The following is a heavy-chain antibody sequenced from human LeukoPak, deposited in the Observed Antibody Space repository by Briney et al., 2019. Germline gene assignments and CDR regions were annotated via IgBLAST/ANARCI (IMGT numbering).Heavy chain of an antibody. CDR3: AKDRDYDFWSGYLDY. D-gene: IGHD3-3*01. CDR1: GFTFSSYG. Sequence: GGSLGLSCAASGFTFSSYGMHWVRQAPGKGLEWVAVISYDGSNKYYADSVKGRFTISRDNSKNMLYLQMNSLRAEDTAVYYCAKDRDYDFWSGYLDYWGQGTLVTVSS. V-gene: IGHV3-30*18. CDR2: ISYDGSNK. J-gene: IGHJ4*02.